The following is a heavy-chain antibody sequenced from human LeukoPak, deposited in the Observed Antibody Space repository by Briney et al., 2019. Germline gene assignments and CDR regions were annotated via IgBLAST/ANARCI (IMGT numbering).Heavy chain of an antibody. J-gene: IGHJ4*02. D-gene: IGHD6-13*01. CDR3: ARDLWGGSSWYSGSSY. Sequence: ASVKVSCKASGYTFTSYGISWVRQAPGQGLEWMGWISAYNGNTNYAQKLQGRVTMTTDTSTSIAYMELRSLRSDDTAVYYCARDLWGGSSWYSGSSYWGQGTLVTVSS. CDR2: ISAYNGNT. V-gene: IGHV1-18*01. CDR1: GYTFTSYG.